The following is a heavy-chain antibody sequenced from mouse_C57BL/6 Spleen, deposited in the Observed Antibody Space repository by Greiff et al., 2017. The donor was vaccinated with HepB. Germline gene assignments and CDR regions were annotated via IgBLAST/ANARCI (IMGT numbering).Heavy chain of an antibody. CDR2: ISSGGDDI. Sequence: EVHLVESGEGLVKPGGSLKLSCAASGFTFSSYAMSWVRQTPEKGLEWVAYISSGGDDIYYADTVKGRFTISRDNARNTLYLQMSSLKSEDTAMYYCTRERDDYGSSIYWDFDVWGTGTTVTVSS. J-gene: IGHJ1*03. CDR1: GFTFSSYA. D-gene: IGHD1-1*01. CDR3: TRERDDYGSSIYWDFDV. V-gene: IGHV5-9-1*02.